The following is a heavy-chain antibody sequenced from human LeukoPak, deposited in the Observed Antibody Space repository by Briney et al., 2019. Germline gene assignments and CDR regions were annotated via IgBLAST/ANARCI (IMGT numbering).Heavy chain of an antibody. D-gene: IGHD6-19*01. J-gene: IGHJ3*02. CDR2: ISGSSSYI. CDR3: ARDPYSSGWYKDAFDI. V-gene: IGHV3-21*01. Sequence: GGSLRLSCAASGFTFSSYSMNWVRQTPGKGLEWVSSISGSSSYINYADSVKGRFTISRDNAQNSLFLQLNSLRAEDTAVYYCARDPYSSGWYKDAFDIWGQGTMVTVSS. CDR1: GFTFSSYS.